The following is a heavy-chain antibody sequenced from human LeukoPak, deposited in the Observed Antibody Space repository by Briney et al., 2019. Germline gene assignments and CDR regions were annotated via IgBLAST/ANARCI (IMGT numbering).Heavy chain of an antibody. D-gene: IGHD3-10*01. CDR3: ARHAGLYYGSGSYYY. CDR2: INHSGST. Sequence: SETLSLTCAVYGGSFSGYYWSWIRQPPGKGLEWIGEINHSGSTNYNPSLKSRVTISVDTSKNQFSLKLSSVTAADTAVYYCARHAGLYYGSGSYYYWGQGTLVTVSS. J-gene: IGHJ4*02. CDR1: GGSFSGYY. V-gene: IGHV4-34*01.